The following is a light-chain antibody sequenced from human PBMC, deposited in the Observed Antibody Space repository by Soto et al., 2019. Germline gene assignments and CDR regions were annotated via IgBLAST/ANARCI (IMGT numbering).Light chain of an antibody. Sequence: EMVLTQSPDTLSLSPGERAALSCRASQRVTSNYLAWYQKKPDQAPRLLIYGASIRANGIPARFSGSGSGTDFTLTINSLEPEDFAVYFCQQRTYWPTFGPGTKVDIK. J-gene: IGKJ3*01. CDR3: QQRTYWPT. V-gene: IGKV3D-20*02. CDR1: QRVTSNY. CDR2: GAS.